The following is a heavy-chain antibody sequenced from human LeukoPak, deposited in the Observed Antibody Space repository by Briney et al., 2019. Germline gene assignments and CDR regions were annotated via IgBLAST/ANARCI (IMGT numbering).Heavy chain of an antibody. CDR3: EKDSRSGHYYYYMDV. CDR1: GFTFDDYT. V-gene: IGHV3-43*01. J-gene: IGHJ6*03. Sequence: GGSLRLSCVASGFTFDDYTMHWVRQAPRKGLEWVSLISWDGGRTYYADSVKGRFTISRDNSKNSLYLQMNSLRTEDTALYYCEKDSRSGHYYYYMDVWGKGTTVTVSS. CDR2: ISWDGGRT.